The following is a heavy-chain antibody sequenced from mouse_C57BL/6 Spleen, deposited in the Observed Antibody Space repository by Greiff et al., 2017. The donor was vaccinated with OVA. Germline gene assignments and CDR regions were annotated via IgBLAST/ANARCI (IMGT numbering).Heavy chain of an antibody. CDR3: ARQGLLHWYCDV. Sequence: EVQLQQSGPELVKPGASVKISCKASGYTFTDYYMNWVKQSHGKSLEWIGDINPNNGGTSYNQKFKGKATLTVDKSSSTAYMELRSLTSEDSAVYYCARQGLLHWYCDVWGTGTTVTVSS. CDR2: INPNNGGT. J-gene: IGHJ1*03. CDR1: GYTFTDYY. D-gene: IGHD2-3*01. V-gene: IGHV1-26*01.